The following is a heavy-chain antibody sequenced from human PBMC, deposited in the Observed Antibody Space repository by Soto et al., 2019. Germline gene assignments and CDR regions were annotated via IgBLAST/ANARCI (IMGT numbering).Heavy chain of an antibody. CDR3: ARGSPLELLSWFDP. CDR2: INHSGST. D-gene: IGHD1-7*01. CDR1: GGSFSGYY. Sequence: SETLSLTXAVYGGSFSGYYWSWIRQPPGKGLEWIGEINHSGSTNYNPSLKSRVTISVDTSKNQFSLKLSSVTAADTAVYYCARGSPLELLSWFDPWGQGTLVTVSS. V-gene: IGHV4-34*01. J-gene: IGHJ5*02.